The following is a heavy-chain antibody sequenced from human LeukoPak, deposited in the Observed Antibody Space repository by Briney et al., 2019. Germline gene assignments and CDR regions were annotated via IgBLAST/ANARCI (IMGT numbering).Heavy chain of an antibody. Sequence: GGSLRLSCAASGFTFSSYAMSWVCQAPGKGLEWVSAISGSGGSTYYADSVKGRFTISRDNSKNTPYLQMNSLRAEDTAVYYCAKDAYSSSWPPYYFDYWGQGTLVTVSS. CDR2: ISGSGGST. D-gene: IGHD6-13*01. CDR1: GFTFSSYA. J-gene: IGHJ4*02. CDR3: AKDAYSSSWPPYYFDY. V-gene: IGHV3-23*01.